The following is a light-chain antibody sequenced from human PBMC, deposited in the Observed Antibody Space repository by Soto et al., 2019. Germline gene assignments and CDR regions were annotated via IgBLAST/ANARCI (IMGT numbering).Light chain of an antibody. CDR3: SSYTSTTTLVL. CDR1: SSDIGDYDY. Sequence: QSALTQPASVSGSPGQSITISCTGTSSDIGDYDYVSWYQQHPGKAPKLMVYEVTNRPSGVSNCFSGSKSGNTASLTISGLQAEDEATYYCSSYTSTTTLVLFGGGTKLTVL. V-gene: IGLV2-14*01. CDR2: EVT. J-gene: IGLJ2*01.